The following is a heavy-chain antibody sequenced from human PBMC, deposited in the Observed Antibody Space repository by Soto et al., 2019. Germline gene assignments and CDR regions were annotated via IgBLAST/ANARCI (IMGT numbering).Heavy chain of an antibody. V-gene: IGHV5-51*01. J-gene: IGHJ4*02. CDR3: ARLYDSSGYYSYPPDY. CDR2: IYPGDSDT. CDR1: GYSFTSYW. Sequence: PRESLKISCKGSGYSFTSYWIGWVRQMPGKGLEWMWIIYPGDSDTRYSPSFQGQVTISADKSISTAYLQWSSLKASDTAMYYCARLYDSSGYYSYPPDYWGQGTLVTVSS. D-gene: IGHD3-22*01.